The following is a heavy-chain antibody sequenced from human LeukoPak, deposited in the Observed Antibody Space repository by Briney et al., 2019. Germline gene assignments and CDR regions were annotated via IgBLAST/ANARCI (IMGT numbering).Heavy chain of an antibody. J-gene: IGHJ3*02. V-gene: IGHV4-59*01. D-gene: IGHD2-15*01. CDR2: IYYSGST. CDR3: ARLVVVAATRTPGAFDI. CDR1: GGSISSYY. Sequence: SETLSLTCTVSGGSISSYYWSWIRQPPGKGLEWIGYIYYSGSTNYNPSLKSRVTISVDTSKNQFSLKLSSVTAADTAVYYCARLVVVAATRTPGAFDIWGQGTMVTVSS.